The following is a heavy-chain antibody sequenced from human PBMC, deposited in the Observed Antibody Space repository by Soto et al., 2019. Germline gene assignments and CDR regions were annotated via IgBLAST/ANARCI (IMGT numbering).Heavy chain of an antibody. CDR1: GASISSTNW. CDR2: IFHDGRT. Sequence: QVQLQESGPGLVKPSGTLSLTCAVSGASISSTNWWSWVRQFPGKGLEWIGEIFHDGRTNYNPSLXXRXTXXVDKSKNHFSLELTSVTAADTAIYYCAREGQELRDWGHGTLVTVSS. J-gene: IGHJ4*01. CDR3: AREGQELRD. D-gene: IGHD6-13*01. V-gene: IGHV4-4*02.